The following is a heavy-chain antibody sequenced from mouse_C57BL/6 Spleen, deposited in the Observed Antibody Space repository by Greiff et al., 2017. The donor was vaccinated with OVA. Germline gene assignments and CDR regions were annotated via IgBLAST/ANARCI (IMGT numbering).Heavy chain of an antibody. CDR3: ARRPYYGSSYWYFDV. V-gene: IGHV8-12*01. D-gene: IGHD1-1*01. CDR1: GFSLSTSGMG. CDR2: IYWDDDK. Sequence: QVTLKESGPGILQSSQTLSLTCSFSGFSLSTSGMGVSRIRQPSGKGLEWLAHIYWDDDKRYNPSLKSRLTISKDTSRNQVFLKITSVDTADTATYYCARRPYYGSSYWYFDVWGTGTTVTVSS. J-gene: IGHJ1*03.